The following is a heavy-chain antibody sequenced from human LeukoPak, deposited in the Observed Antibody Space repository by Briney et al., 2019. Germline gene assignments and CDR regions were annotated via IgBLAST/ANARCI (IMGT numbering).Heavy chain of an antibody. Sequence: SETLSLTCTVSGGSISSSSYYWGRIRQPPGKGLEWIGSIYYSGSTYYNPSLKSRVTISVDTSKNQFSLKLSSVTAADTAVYYCARLRDDFWSGYSYRYFDYWGRGTLVTVSS. V-gene: IGHV4-39*01. CDR3: ARLRDDFWSGYSYRYFDY. J-gene: IGHJ4*02. CDR2: IYYSGST. CDR1: GGSISSSSYY. D-gene: IGHD3-3*01.